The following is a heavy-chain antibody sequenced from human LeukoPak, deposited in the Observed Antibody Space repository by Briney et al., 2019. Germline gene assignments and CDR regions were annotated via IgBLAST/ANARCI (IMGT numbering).Heavy chain of an antibody. Sequence: GGSLRLSCAAGGFTFSHYGMHWVRQAPGKGLEWVAVIWSDGTNQYYGDSVKGRFTISRDDSGNTVYLQMNSLRPEDTGVYYCAKDAQRGFDYSNSLEYWGQGTPVTVST. CDR3: AKDAQRGFDYSNSLEY. CDR2: IWSDGTNQ. D-gene: IGHD4-11*01. J-gene: IGHJ4*02. CDR1: GFTFSHYG. V-gene: IGHV3-33*06.